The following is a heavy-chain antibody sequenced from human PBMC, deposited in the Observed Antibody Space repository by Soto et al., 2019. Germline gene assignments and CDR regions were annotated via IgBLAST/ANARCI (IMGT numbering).Heavy chain of an antibody. CDR1: GYPVTAYY. V-gene: IGHV1-2*02. CDR3: ARGGGVGVAGSAAFDM. J-gene: IGHJ3*02. CDR2: INPATGAA. D-gene: IGHD3-3*01. Sequence: QLHLVQSGAVVKKPGASVTVSCSASGYPVTAYYMHWVRQAPGRGLEWMGGINPATGAAKYTQKFQGRVTMTRDTSTSTVFMELSGPTSEDTAVFYWARGGGVGVAGSAAFDMWGQGTLVTVSS.